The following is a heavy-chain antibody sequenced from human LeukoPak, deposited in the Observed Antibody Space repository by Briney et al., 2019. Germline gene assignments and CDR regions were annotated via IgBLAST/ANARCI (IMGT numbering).Heavy chain of an antibody. CDR2: ISSSSSYI. D-gene: IGHD2-15*01. CDR1: GFTFSAYS. V-gene: IGHV3-21*01. CDR3: ARDLEEYCSGGSCSLFDY. Sequence: GRSLRLSCAASGFTFSAYSMNWVRQAPGKGLEWVSSISSSSSYIYYAASVKGRFIISRDNAKNSLYLQMNSLRAEDTAVYYCARDLEEYCSGGSCSLFDYWGQGTLVTVSS. J-gene: IGHJ4*02.